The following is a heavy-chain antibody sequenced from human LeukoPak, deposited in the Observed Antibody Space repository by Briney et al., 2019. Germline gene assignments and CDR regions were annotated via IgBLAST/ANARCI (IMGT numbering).Heavy chain of an antibody. Sequence: PGGSLRLSCAASGFTFSSYTMNWVRQALGQGLEWVSTISDPHSGSETHYADSVKGRFTISRDDSQNTLYLQMDSLRAEDTAVYYCRTRLQNHFDYWAQVTQVTVSS. D-gene: IGHD5-24*01. CDR2: ISDPHSGSET. J-gene: IGHJ4*02. CDR1: GFTFSSYT. CDR3: RTRLQNHFDY. V-gene: IGHV3-23*01.